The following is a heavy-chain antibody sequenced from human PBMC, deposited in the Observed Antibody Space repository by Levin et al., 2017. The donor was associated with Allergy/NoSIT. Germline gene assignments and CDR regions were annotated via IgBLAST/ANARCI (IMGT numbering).Heavy chain of an antibody. CDR3: ATGRVITMVRGVRSLGYGMDV. Sequence: GESLKISCKVSGYTLTELSMHWVRQAPGKGLEWMGGFDPEDGETIYAQKFQGRVTMTEDTSTDTAYMELSSLRSEDTAVYYCATGRVITMVRGVRSLGYGMDVWGQGTTVTVSS. V-gene: IGHV1-24*01. CDR1: GYTLTELS. D-gene: IGHD3-10*01. CDR2: FDPEDGET. J-gene: IGHJ6*02.